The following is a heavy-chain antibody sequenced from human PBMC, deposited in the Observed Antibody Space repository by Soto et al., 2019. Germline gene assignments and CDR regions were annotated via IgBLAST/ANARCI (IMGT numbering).Heavy chain of an antibody. D-gene: IGHD1-1*01. CDR1: GGSISSYY. CDR3: ARLATRYYFDY. Sequence: TLSLTCTVSGGSISSYYWSWIRQPPGKGLEWIGYIYYSGSTNYNPSLKSRVTISVDTSKNQFSLKMSSVTAADTAVYYCARLATRYYFDYWGQGTLVTVSS. CDR2: IYYSGST. V-gene: IGHV4-59*01. J-gene: IGHJ4*02.